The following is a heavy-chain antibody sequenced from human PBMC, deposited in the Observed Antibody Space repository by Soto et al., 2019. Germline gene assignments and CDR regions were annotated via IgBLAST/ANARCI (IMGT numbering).Heavy chain of an antibody. CDR1: GYTFTSYY. CDR3: ARDLGYCISTSCYGVRMDV. J-gene: IGHJ6*02. V-gene: IGHV1-46*01. Sequence: GASVKVSCKASGYTFTSYYMHWVRQAPGQGLEWMGIINPSGGSTSYAQKFQGRVTMTRDTSTSTVYMELSSLRSEDTAVYYCARDLGYCISTSCYGVRMDVWGQGTTVTVSS. CDR2: INPSGGST. D-gene: IGHD2-2*01.